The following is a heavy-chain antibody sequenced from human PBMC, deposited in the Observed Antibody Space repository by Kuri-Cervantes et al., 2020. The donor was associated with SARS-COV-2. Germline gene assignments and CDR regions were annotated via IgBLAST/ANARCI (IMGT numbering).Heavy chain of an antibody. D-gene: IGHD6-19*01. J-gene: IGHJ5*02. CDR3: ARVQGSGWYLGLSANWFDP. CDR1: GFTFSDYY. Sequence: GGSLRLSCAASGFTFSDYYMSWIRQAPGKGLEWVSYISSSSSYTNYADSVKGRFTISRDNAKNSLYLQMNSLRAEDTAVYYCARVQGSGWYLGLSANWFDPWGQGTLVTVSS. V-gene: IGHV3-11*06. CDR2: ISSSSSYT.